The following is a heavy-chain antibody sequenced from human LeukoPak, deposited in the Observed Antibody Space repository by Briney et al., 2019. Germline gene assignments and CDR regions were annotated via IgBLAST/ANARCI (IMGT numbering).Heavy chain of an antibody. D-gene: IGHD6-19*01. V-gene: IGHV3-48*03. CDR2: ISSSGSTI. CDR1: GFTFSSYE. J-gene: IGHJ4*02. CDR3: ARALESQQWLVFDY. Sequence: GGSLRLSCAASGFTFSSYEMNWVRQAPGKGLEWVSYISSSGSTIYYADSVKGRFTISRDNAKNSLYLQMNSLRAEDTAVYYCARALESQQWLVFDYWGQGTLVTVSS.